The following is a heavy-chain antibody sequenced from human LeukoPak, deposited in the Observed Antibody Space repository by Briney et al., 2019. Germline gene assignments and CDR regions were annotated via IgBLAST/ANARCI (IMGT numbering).Heavy chain of an antibody. CDR1: GGTFSSYA. D-gene: IGHD3-22*01. V-gene: IGHV1-8*03. Sequence: ASVKVSCKASGGTFSSYAISWVRQAPGQGLEWMGWMNPNSGNTGYAQKFQGRVTITRNTAISTTYMELSSLRSEDTAAYYCSRGDNRGTDNDSGGKGTLSTVS. CDR3: SRGDNRGTDNDS. J-gene: IGHJ4*02. CDR2: MNPNSGNT.